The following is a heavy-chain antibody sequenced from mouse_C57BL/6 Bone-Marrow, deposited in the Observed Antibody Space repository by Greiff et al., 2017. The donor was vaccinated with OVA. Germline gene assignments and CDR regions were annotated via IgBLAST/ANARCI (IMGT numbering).Heavy chain of an antibody. CDR3: ARWLSSKGFAY. J-gene: IGHJ3*01. CDR2: IHPNSGST. Sequence: QVQLQQPGAELVKPGASVKLSCKASGYTFTSYWMHWVKQRPGQGLEWIGMIHPNSGSTNYNEKFKSKATLTVDKSSSTAYMQLSSLTSEDSAVYYCARWLSSKGFAYWGQGTLVTVSA. D-gene: IGHD1-2*01. CDR1: GYTFTSYW. V-gene: IGHV1-64*01.